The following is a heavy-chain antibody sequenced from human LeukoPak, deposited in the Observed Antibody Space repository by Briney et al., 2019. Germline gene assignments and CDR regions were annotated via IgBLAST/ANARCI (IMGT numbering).Heavy chain of an antibody. V-gene: IGHV5-51*01. J-gene: IGHJ4*02. Sequence: GESLKISCKGSGYSFTSYWIGWVRQMPGKGLEWMGFIYPGDSDTRYSPSFQGQVTISADKSISTAYLQWSSLKASDTAIYYCARDGPYYGSGSYINYYFDYWGQGTLVTVSS. CDR2: IYPGDSDT. CDR1: GYSFTSYW. D-gene: IGHD3-10*01. CDR3: ARDGPYYGSGSYINYYFDY.